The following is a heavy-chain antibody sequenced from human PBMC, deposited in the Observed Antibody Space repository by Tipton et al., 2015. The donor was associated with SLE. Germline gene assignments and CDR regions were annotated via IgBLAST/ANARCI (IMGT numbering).Heavy chain of an antibody. CDR1: GGSISSGGYS. V-gene: IGHV4-30-2*01. D-gene: IGHD2-15*01. CDR2: IYHSGST. CDR3: ARENAPYCSGGSCYSGLGY. J-gene: IGHJ4*02. Sequence: TLSLTCAVSGGSISSGGYSWSWIRQPPGKGLKWIGYIYHSGSTYYNPSLKSRVTISVDRSKNQFSLKLSSVTAADTAVYYCARENAPYCSGGSCYSGLGYWGQGTLVTVSS.